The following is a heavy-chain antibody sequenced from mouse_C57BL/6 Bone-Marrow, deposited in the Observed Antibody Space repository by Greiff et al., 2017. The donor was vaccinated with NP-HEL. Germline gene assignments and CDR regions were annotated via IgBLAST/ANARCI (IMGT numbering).Heavy chain of an antibody. J-gene: IGHJ4*01. V-gene: IGHV5-12*01. CDR1: GFTFSDYY. D-gene: IGHD1-1*01. CDR3: ARHSYYYGSSYDAMDY. Sequence: EVQRVESGGGLVQPGGSLKLSCAASGFTFSDYYMYWVRQTPEKRLEWVAYISNGGGSTYYPDTVKGRFTISRDNAKNTLYLQMSRLKSEDTAMYYCARHSYYYGSSYDAMDYWGQGTSVTVSS. CDR2: ISNGGGST.